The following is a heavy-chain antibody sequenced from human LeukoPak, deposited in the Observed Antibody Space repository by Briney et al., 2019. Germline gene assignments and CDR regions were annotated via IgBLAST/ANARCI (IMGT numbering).Heavy chain of an antibody. CDR2: IYYSGST. CDR3: ARRIRGSGWYVDY. Sequence: SETLSLTCTVSGGSISSGDYYWSWIRQPPGKGLEWIGSIYYSGSTYYNPSLKSRVTISVDTSKNQFSLKLSSVTAADTAVYYCARRIRGSGWYVDYWGQGTLVTVSS. CDR1: GGSISSGDYY. J-gene: IGHJ4*02. V-gene: IGHV4-39*01. D-gene: IGHD6-19*01.